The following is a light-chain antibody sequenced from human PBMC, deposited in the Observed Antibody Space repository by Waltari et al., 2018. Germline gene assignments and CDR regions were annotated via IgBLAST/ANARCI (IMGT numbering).Light chain of an antibody. CDR3: SSRNGRASQVV. Sequence: SSELTQDPAVSVALGQTIRITCRGDSLRTAYASWYQVKPGQAPVLVMFGKAKRPSGVPDRFSGDTSETTSSLTITGAQAEDEADYYCSSRNGRASQVVFAGGTKVTVL. CDR2: GKA. J-gene: IGLJ2*01. CDR1: SLRTAY. V-gene: IGLV3-19*01.